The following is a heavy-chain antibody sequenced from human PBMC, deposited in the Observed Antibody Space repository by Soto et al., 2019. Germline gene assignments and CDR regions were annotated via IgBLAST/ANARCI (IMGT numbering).Heavy chain of an antibody. J-gene: IGHJ4*02. CDR3: ARDYDRSGYSPAY. D-gene: IGHD3-22*01. Sequence: QVQLVESGGGVVQPGRSLRLSCAASGFTFSNYGMHWVRQAPGKGLEWVAVIWYDGDYKYYADSVKGRFTISRDNSKNTLYLQMNSLRAEDTAMYSCARDYDRSGYSPAYWGQGSLVTVSS. V-gene: IGHV3-33*01. CDR2: IWYDGDYK. CDR1: GFTFSNYG.